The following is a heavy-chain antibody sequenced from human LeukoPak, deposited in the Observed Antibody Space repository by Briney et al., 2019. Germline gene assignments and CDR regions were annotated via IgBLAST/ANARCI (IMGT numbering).Heavy chain of an antibody. CDR2: ISGDGGST. D-gene: IGHD5-18*01. CDR3: AKVPLKGYNYGYYFDY. J-gene: IGHJ4*02. Sequence: PGGSLRLSCAASGFTLDDYAMHWVRQAPGKGLEWVSLISGDGGSTIYADSVKGRFTISRDNSRNSLYLRMNSLRTEDTALYYCAKVPLKGYNYGYYFDYWGQGPLVTVSS. CDR1: GFTLDDYA. V-gene: IGHV3-43*02.